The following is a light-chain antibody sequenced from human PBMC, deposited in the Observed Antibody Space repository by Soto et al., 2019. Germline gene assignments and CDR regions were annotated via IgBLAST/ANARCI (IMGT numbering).Light chain of an antibody. CDR2: GAS. J-gene: IGKJ2*01. CDR3: QHYNNWPFT. V-gene: IGKV3-15*01. Sequence: EIVMTQSPATLSVSPGERATLSCRASQSVSSNLAWYQQKPGQAPSLLISGASARATGVPARVSGSGSGTEFTLTISSLQSEDFAVYYCQHYNNWPFTFGQGTKLEI. CDR1: QSVSSN.